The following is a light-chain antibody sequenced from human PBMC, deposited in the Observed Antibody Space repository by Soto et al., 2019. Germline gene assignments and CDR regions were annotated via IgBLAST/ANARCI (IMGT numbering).Light chain of an antibody. CDR3: QQYYSYPWT. CDR2: AAS. Sequence: IRMPQSPSSLSASTGDRVTLTCRASQGISSYLAWYQQKPGKAPKLLIYAASTLQSGVPSRFSGSGSGTDFTLTISCLQSEDFATYYCQQYYSYPWTFGQGTKV. J-gene: IGKJ1*01. CDR1: QGISSY. V-gene: IGKV1-8*01.